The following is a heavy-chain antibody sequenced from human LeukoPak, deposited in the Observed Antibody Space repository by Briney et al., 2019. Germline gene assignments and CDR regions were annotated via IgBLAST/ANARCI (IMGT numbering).Heavy chain of an antibody. D-gene: IGHD6-19*01. CDR3: AKGSSSGAFDY. CDR1: GFTFSDYY. CDR2: IGSSGATI. V-gene: IGHV3-11*04. Sequence: GGSLRLSCAASGFTFSDYYMSWIRQAPGKGLEWVSYIGSSGATIYYADSTKGRFTISRDNSKNTLYLQMNSLRAEDTAVYYCAKGSSSGAFDYWGQGTLVTVSS. J-gene: IGHJ4*02.